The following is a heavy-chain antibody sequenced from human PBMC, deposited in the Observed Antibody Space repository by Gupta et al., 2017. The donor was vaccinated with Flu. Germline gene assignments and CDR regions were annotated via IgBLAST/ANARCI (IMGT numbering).Heavy chain of an antibody. V-gene: IGHV3-74*01. CDR2: INSDGSRT. Sequence: EVQLVESGEGLVQPGGSLRLSCAASGFTFNSYWMHWVRQAPGKGLVWVSRINSDGSRTNYADSVKGRITISRDNTKNTLYLQMNSLRAEDTGVYYCARGLSGYYGTDVWGQGTTVTVSS. J-gene: IGHJ6*02. D-gene: IGHD3-16*01. CDR3: ARGLSGYYGTDV. CDR1: GFTFNSYW.